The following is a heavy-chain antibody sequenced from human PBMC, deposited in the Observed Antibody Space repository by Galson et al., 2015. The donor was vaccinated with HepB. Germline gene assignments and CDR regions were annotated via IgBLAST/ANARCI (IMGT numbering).Heavy chain of an antibody. CDR1: GFTFDDYA. J-gene: IGHJ3*02. V-gene: IGHV3-9*01. Sequence: SLRLSCAASGFTFDDYAMHWVRQAPGKGLEWVSGISWNSDRIDYADSVKGRFTISRNNAKNSLYLQMNSLRAEDTALYYCAKEPSIWLQFNGAFDIWGQGTMVTVSS. CDR3: AKEPSIWLQFNGAFDI. D-gene: IGHD5-24*01. CDR2: ISWNSDRI.